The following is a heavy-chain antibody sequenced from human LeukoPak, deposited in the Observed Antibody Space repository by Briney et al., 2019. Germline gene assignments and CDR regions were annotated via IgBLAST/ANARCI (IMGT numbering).Heavy chain of an antibody. CDR2: FYVGGAT. CDR3: ARDAYYYDSSGYAGAFDI. J-gene: IGHJ3*02. Sequence: GGSLRLSCAVSGFSVTNNYMSWVRQAPGKGLEWVSVFYVGGATYYADSVKGRFTISRDNSENTLYLQMNSLRAEDTAVYYCARDAYYYDSSGYAGAFDIWGQGTMVTVSS. V-gene: IGHV3-53*01. D-gene: IGHD3-22*01. CDR1: GFSVTNNY.